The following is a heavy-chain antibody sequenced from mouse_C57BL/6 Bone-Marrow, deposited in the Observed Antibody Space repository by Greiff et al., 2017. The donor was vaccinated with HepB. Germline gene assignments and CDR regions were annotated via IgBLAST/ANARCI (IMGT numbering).Heavy chain of an antibody. V-gene: IGHV1-72*01. Sequence: QVQLQQPGAELVKPGASVKLSCKASGYTFTSYWMHWVKQRPGRGLEWLGRIDPNSGGTKYNEKFKSKATLTVDKPSSTAYMQLSSLTSEDSAVYYCARDDGYYGDYYYAMDYWGQGTSVTVSS. D-gene: IGHD2-3*01. CDR2: IDPNSGGT. J-gene: IGHJ4*01. CDR1: GYTFTSYW. CDR3: ARDDGYYGDYYYAMDY.